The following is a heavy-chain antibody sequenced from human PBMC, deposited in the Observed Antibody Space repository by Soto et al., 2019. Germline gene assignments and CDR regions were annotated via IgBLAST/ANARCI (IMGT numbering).Heavy chain of an antibody. J-gene: IGHJ3*01. V-gene: IGHV3-23*01. CDR3: AKSLYYYDRNREGAFDA. D-gene: IGHD3-22*01. Sequence: EVQLLESGGGFVQPGGSLRLSCKASGFMFNYYVMSWVRQAPGKGLEWVSPMSDNGDSVKGRFTISRDNSKNTLYLQRTSLRAEDTAVYYCAKSLYYYDRNREGAFDAWGHGTEVIVSS. CDR1: GFMFNYYV. CDR2: MSDNG.